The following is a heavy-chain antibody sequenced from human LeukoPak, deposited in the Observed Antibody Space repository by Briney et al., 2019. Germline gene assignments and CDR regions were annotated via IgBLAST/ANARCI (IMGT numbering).Heavy chain of an antibody. J-gene: IGHJ3*02. CDR3: ARKDPRDAFDI. CDR2: ISSSSSYI. D-gene: IGHD2-15*01. V-gene: IGHV3-21*01. CDR1: GFTFSSYS. Sequence: GGSLRLSCAAPGFTFSSYSMNWVRQAPGKGLEWVSSISSSSSYIYYADSVKGRFTISRDNAKNSLYLQMNSLRAEDTAVYYCARKDPRDAFDIWGQGTMVTVSS.